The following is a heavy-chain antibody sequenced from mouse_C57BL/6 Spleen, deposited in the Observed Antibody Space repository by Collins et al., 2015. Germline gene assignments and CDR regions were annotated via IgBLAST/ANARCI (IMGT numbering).Heavy chain of an antibody. V-gene: IGHV9-3*01. D-gene: IGHD3-2*02. J-gene: IGHJ4*01. CDR1: GYTFTTYG. CDR3: ARGSSVYDYAMDY. Sequence: QTQLVQSGPELKKPGETVKISYKASGYTFTTYGMSWVKQAPGKGLKWMGWINTYSGVPIYADDFKGRFAFSLETSASTAYLQINNLKNEDSATYFCARGSSVYDYAMDYWGQGTSVTVSS. CDR2: INTYSGVP.